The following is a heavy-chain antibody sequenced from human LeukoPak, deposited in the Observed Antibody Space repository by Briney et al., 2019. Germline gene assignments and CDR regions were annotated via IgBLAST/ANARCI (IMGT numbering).Heavy chain of an antibody. Sequence: SETLSLTCAVSGGSVNGYYWSWIRQTPGMGLEWIGYIYSSGDINYNPSLTSRLTMSVDTSNNQVSLKLSSVTAADTAVYFCARQPPNTASFDYWGPGTLVTVSS. CDR2: IYSSGDI. CDR1: GGSVNGYY. J-gene: IGHJ4*02. D-gene: IGHD2-21*02. CDR3: ARQPPNTASFDY. V-gene: IGHV4-59*02.